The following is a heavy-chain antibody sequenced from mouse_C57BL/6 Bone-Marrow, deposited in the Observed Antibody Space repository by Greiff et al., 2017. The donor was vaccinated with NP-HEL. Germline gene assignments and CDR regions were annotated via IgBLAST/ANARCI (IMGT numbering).Heavy chain of an antibody. CDR2: IYPRSGYT. Sequence: VQLQESGAELARPGASVKLSCKASGYTFTSYGISWVQQRTGQGLEWIGEIYPRSGYTYYHEKFKGRATLTADKSSSTAYMKLRSLTSDDSAVYCCARGSIYYDGSRSYFDYWGQGTTLTVSS. D-gene: IGHD1-1*01. V-gene: IGHV1-81*01. J-gene: IGHJ2*01. CDR3: ARGSIYYDGSRSYFDY. CDR1: GYTFTSYG.